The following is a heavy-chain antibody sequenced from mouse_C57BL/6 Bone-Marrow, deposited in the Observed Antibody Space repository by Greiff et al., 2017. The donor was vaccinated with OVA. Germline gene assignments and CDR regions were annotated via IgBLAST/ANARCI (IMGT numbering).Heavy chain of an antibody. Sequence: VQLQQSGAELVRPGASVKLSCTASGFNIKDDYMHWVKQRPEQGLEWIGWIDPENGDTEYASKFQGKATITADTSSNTAYLQLSSLTSEDTVVYYCTTWLMDYWGQGTSVTVSS. CDR3: TTWLMDY. CDR2: IDPENGDT. J-gene: IGHJ4*01. V-gene: IGHV14-4*01. CDR1: GFNIKDDY.